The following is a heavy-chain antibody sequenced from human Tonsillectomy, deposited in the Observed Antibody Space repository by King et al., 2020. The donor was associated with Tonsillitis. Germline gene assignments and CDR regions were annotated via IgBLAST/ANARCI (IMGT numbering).Heavy chain of an antibody. Sequence: QLQESGPGLVKPSETLSLTCTVSSGSISSNYWSWIRPPAGKGLAWIGRIYGSGSTIYHPSLKSRVTMSVDTSKNQFSLKVNSVTAADTAVYFCARVVWSGGIYAFDIWGQGTMVTVSS. CDR3: ARVVWSGGIYAFDI. CDR2: IYGSGST. CDR1: SGSISSNY. V-gene: IGHV4-4*07. J-gene: IGHJ3*02. D-gene: IGHD3-10*01.